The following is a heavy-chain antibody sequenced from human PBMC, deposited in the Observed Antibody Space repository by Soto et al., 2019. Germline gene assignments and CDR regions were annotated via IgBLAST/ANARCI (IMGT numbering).Heavy chain of an antibody. D-gene: IGHD5-12*01. CDR1: GFTFSSYS. V-gene: IGHV3-21*01. Sequence: GGSLRLSCAASGFTFSSYSMNWVSQAPGKGLEWVSSISSSSSYIYYADSVKGRFTISRDNAKNSLYLQMNSLRAEDTAVYYCARTWGAVATGRVFDYWGQGTLVTVSS. CDR3: ARTWGAVATGRVFDY. CDR2: ISSSSSYI. J-gene: IGHJ4*02.